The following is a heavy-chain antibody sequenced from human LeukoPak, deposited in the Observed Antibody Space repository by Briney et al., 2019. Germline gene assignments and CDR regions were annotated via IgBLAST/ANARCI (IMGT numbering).Heavy chain of an antibody. D-gene: IGHD5-24*01. V-gene: IGHV3-30*18. J-gene: IGHJ4*02. CDR1: VFTFSSYG. CDR3: AKQKATFSSLDY. CDR2: ISYDGSNK. Sequence: GGSLRLSCAASVFTFSSYGMHRVRQAPGKGLEWVAVISYDGSNKYYADSVTGRFTISRDNSKNTLYLQMNSLRAEDTAVYYCAKQKATFSSLDYWGQGTLVTVSS.